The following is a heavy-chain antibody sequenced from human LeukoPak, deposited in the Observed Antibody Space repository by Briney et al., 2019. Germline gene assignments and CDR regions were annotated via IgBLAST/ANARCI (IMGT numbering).Heavy chain of an antibody. CDR2: IYTSGST. Sequence: SETLSLTCTVSGGSISSGSYYWSWIRQPAGKALEWIGRIYTSGSTNYNPSLKSRVTISVDTSKNQFSLKLSSVTAADTAVYYCARVASGSYSWYYYYYYMDVWGKGTTVTVSS. CDR3: ARVASGSYSWYYYYYYMDV. V-gene: IGHV4-61*02. CDR1: GGSISSGSYY. D-gene: IGHD1-26*01. J-gene: IGHJ6*03.